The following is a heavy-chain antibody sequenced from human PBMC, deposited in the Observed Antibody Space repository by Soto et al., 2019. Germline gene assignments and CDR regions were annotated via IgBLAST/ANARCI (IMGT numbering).Heavy chain of an antibody. Sequence: GGSLRLSCAASGFTFSRYAMSWVRQAPGKGLEWVSAISGSGGSTYYADSVKGRFTISRDNSKNTLYLQMNSLRAEDTAVYYCAKDKPGVEELPTYFDYWGQGTLVTVSS. J-gene: IGHJ4*02. CDR2: ISGSGGST. CDR1: GFTFSRYA. D-gene: IGHD1-26*01. V-gene: IGHV3-23*01. CDR3: AKDKPGVEELPTYFDY.